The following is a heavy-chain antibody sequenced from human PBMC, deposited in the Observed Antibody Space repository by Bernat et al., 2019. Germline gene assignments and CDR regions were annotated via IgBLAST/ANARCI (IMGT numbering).Heavy chain of an antibody. Sequence: EVQLVESGGGLVQPGGSLRLSCAASGITFSRYWIHWVRQAPGKGLVWVSRINNNGSSTSYADSVKGRFTISRDNAKNTLYLQMNSLRAEDTAVYYCARGDFWSGHQDYWGQGTLVTVSS. J-gene: IGHJ4*02. CDR2: INNNGSST. CDR3: ARGDFWSGHQDY. CDR1: GITFSRYW. D-gene: IGHD3-3*01. V-gene: IGHV3-74*02.